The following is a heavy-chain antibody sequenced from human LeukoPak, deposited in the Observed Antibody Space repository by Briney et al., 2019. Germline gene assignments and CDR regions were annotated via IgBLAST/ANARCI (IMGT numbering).Heavy chain of an antibody. J-gene: IGHJ4*02. Sequence: ASVKVSCKASGYTFTGYYTHWVRQAPGQGLEWIGWINPNSGGTNYAQKFQGRVTMTRDTSISTDYMELSRLRSDDTAVYYCASGVLTQYYYDSSGYLSRDYWGERTRVSVSS. CDR3: ASGVLTQYYYDSSGYLSRDY. D-gene: IGHD3-22*01. V-gene: IGHV1-2*02. CDR2: INPNSGGT. CDR1: GYTFTGYY.